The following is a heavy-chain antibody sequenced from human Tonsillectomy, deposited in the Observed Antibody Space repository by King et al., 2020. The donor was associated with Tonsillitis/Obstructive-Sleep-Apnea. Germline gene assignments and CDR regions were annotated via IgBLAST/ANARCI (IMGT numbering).Heavy chain of an antibody. Sequence: QLVQSGAEVKKPGASVKVSCKASGYTFTSYAMHWVRQAPGQRLEWMGWINAGNGNTKYSQKFQGRVTITRDTSASTAYMELSSLRSEDTAGYYCARYRACSSTSCYYRWFDPWGQGTLVTVSS. V-gene: IGHV1-3*01. CDR1: GYTFTSYA. CDR3: ARYRACSSTSCYYRWFDP. D-gene: IGHD2-2*01. J-gene: IGHJ5*02. CDR2: INAGNGNT.